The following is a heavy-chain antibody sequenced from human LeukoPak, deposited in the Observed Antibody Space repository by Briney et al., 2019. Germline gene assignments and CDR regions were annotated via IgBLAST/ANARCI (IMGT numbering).Heavy chain of an antibody. D-gene: IGHD3-10*01. V-gene: IGHV3-7*03. CDR1: GFTFSSYW. J-gene: IGHJ3*02. CDR3: ARTYYGSGSYDAFDI. CDR2: IKQDGSEK. Sequence: GGSLRLSCAASGFTFSSYWMSWVRQAPGKGLEWVANIKQDGSEKYYVDPVKGRFTISRDNAKNSLYLQMNSLRAEDTAVYYCARTYYGSGSYDAFDIWGQGTMVTVSS.